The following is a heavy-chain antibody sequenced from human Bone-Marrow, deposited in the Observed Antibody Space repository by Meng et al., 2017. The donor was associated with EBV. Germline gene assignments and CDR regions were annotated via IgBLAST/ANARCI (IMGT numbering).Heavy chain of an antibody. CDR2: LIPMVGAP. Sequence: LKAGAEVNKPGSWVKVSCRTSGGIFRSDAVSWVRQAPGQGLEWMGGLIPMVGAPHYAQKFQGRVTIIADESTSTHSMQLNSLRSEDTAMYYCASESGRGFTPDYWGQGTLVTVSS. V-gene: IGHV1-69*01. CDR3: ASESGRGFTPDY. D-gene: IGHD3-10*01. CDR1: GGIFRSDA. J-gene: IGHJ4*02.